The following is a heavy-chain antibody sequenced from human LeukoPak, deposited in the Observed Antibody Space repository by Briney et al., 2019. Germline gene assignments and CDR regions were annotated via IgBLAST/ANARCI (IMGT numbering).Heavy chain of an antibody. CDR1: GFTFSSYS. CDR2: ISSSSSYI. Sequence: GGSLRLSCAASGFTFSSYSMNWVRQAPGKGLEWVSSISSSSSYIYYADSVKGRFTISRDNAKNSLYLQMNSLRAEDTAVYYCARAWDIVVVVAATPIGYWGQGTLVTVSS. D-gene: IGHD2-15*01. J-gene: IGHJ4*02. CDR3: ARAWDIVVVVAATPIGY. V-gene: IGHV3-21*01.